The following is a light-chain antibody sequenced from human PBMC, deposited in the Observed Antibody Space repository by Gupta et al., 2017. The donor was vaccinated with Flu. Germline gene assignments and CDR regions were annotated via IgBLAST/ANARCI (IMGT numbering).Light chain of an antibody. CDR1: QSVSSY. Sequence: EIVLTQSPATLSLSPGERATLSCRASQSVSSYLAWYQQKPGQAPRLLIYDASNRATGIPARFSGSGYGTDFTLTISSLEPEDFAVYYCQLRSNWPPWTFGQGTRLEIK. J-gene: IGKJ1*01. CDR3: QLRSNWPPWT. V-gene: IGKV3-11*01. CDR2: DAS.